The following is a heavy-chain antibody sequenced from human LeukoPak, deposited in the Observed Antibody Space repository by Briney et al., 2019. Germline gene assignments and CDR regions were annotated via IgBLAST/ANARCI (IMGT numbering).Heavy chain of an antibody. CDR3: ARFEYSSSSFDD. CDR2: VHYTGNT. D-gene: IGHD6-6*01. CDR1: GGSINSDGHY. Sequence: SETLSLTCTVSGGSINSDGHYWGWIRQPPGKGLEWIGSVHYTGNTYYSPSLKSRVTISVHTSKDQFSLKLNSVTAADTAVYYCARFEYSSSSFDDWGQGTLVTVSS. V-gene: IGHV4-39*01. J-gene: IGHJ4*02.